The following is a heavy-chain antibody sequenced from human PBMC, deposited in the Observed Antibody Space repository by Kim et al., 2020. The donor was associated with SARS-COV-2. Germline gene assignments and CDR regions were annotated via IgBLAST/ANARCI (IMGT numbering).Heavy chain of an antibody. Sequence: GGSLRLSCAASGFTFSNRGMTWVRQAPGKGLEWVSAISGNGGSTRYADSVKGRFTISRDNSKNMLYLQMDSLRAEDTALYYCAKVLSGWYFDDWGQGTLVTVSS. CDR3: AKVLSGWYFDD. D-gene: IGHD6-19*01. V-gene: IGHV3-23*01. CDR1: GFTFSNRG. J-gene: IGHJ4*02. CDR2: ISGNGGST.